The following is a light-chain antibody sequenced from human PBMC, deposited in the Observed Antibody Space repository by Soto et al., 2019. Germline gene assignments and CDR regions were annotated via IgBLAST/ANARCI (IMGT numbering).Light chain of an antibody. CDR3: QQRSNWPPWT. CDR2: DAS. V-gene: IGKV3-11*01. Sequence: EIVMTQSPATLSVSPGERATLSCRASQSVSSNVAWYQQKPGQAPRLLIYDASNRATGIPARFSGSGSGTDFTLTISSLEPEDFAVYYCQQRSNWPPWTFGQGTKVDIK. CDR1: QSVSSN. J-gene: IGKJ1*01.